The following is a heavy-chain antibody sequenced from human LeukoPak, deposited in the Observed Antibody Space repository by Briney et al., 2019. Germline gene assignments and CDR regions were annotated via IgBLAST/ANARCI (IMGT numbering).Heavy chain of an antibody. Sequence: SQTLSLTCAISGDSVSSNSAAWNWIRQSPSRGLEWLGRTYYRSKWYNDYAVSVKSRITINPDTSKNQFSLQLNSVTPEDTAVYYCARGAPGGRIRFLESRAFDIWGRGTMVTVSS. D-gene: IGHD3-3*01. CDR3: ARGAPGGRIRFLESRAFDI. CDR1: GDSVSSNSAA. V-gene: IGHV6-1*01. CDR2: TYYRSKWYN. J-gene: IGHJ3*02.